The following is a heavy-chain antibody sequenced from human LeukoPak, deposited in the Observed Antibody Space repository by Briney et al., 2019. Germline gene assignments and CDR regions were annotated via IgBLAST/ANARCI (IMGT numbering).Heavy chain of an antibody. CDR1: GFTFSSYG. D-gene: IGHD6-19*01. Sequence: GRSLRLSCAASGFTFSSYGMHWVRQAPGKGLEWVAVIWYDGSNRYYADSVKGRFTISRDNSKNTLYLQMNSLRAEDTAVYYCAREGSGWYSFRYGMDVWGKGTTVTVSS. CDR2: IWYDGSNR. V-gene: IGHV3-33*01. J-gene: IGHJ6*04. CDR3: AREGSGWYSFRYGMDV.